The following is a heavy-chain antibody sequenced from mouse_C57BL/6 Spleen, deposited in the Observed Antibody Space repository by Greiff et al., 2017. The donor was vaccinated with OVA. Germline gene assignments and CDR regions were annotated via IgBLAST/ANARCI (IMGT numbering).Heavy chain of an antibody. V-gene: IGHV5-6*02. Sequence: EVKLVESGGDLVKPGGSLKLSCAASGFTFSSYGMSWVRQTPDKRLEWVATISSGGSYTYYPDSVKGRFTISRDNAKNTLYLQMSSLKSEDTAMYYCARPKFITTVAYAMDYWGQGTSVTVSS. CDR1: GFTFSSYG. CDR3: ARPKFITTVAYAMDY. J-gene: IGHJ4*01. D-gene: IGHD1-1*01. CDR2: ISSGGSYT.